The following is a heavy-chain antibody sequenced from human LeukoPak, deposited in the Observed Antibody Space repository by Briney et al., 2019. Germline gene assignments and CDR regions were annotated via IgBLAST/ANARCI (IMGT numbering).Heavy chain of an antibody. Sequence: SAPLSLTCTVSGGSISSGDYYWRWIRQHPRKGLEWIEYIYYSGSTYYSPSLKSRVTISVDTSKNQFSLKLSSVTAADTAVYYCVRDLLDTSMVHYWYFDLWGRGTLVTVSS. CDR2: IYYSGST. CDR1: GGSISSGDYY. D-gene: IGHD5-18*01. J-gene: IGHJ2*01. CDR3: VRDLLDTSMVHYWYFDL. V-gene: IGHV4-31*03.